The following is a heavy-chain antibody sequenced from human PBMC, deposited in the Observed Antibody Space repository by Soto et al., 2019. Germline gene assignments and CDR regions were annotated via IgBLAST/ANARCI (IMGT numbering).Heavy chain of an antibody. CDR3: ARDTNYRDTSGHYYDVFDI. CDR2: INQDERKQ. J-gene: IGHJ3*02. CDR1: GFTLGSYW. D-gene: IGHD3-22*01. Sequence: EVQLVESGGGLVQPGGSLRLSCGASGFTLGSYWMAWFRQAPGKGLEWVANINQDERKQYHLDSVKGRFTISRDNAENTLYLQLNSLRAEDTAVYFCARDTNYRDTSGHYYDVFDIWSQGTRVTVSS. V-gene: IGHV3-7*05.